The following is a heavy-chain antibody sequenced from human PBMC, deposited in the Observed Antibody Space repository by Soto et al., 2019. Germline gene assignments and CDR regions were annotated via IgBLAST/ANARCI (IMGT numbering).Heavy chain of an antibody. CDR2: IYYSGST. CDR3: ARGLLRRGVYCTNGVCSEDWFDP. V-gene: IGHV4-39*01. J-gene: IGHJ5*02. CDR1: GGSISSSSYY. D-gene: IGHD2-8*01. Sequence: PSETLSLTCTVSGGSISSSSYYWGWIRQPQGKGLEWIGSIYYSGSTYYNPSLKSRVTISVDTSKNQFSLKLSSVTAADTAVYYCARGLLRRGVYCTNGVCSEDWFDPWGQGTLVTVSS.